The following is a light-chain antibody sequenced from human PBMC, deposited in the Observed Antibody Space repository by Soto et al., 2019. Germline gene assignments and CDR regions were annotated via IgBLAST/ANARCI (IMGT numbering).Light chain of an antibody. Sequence: DVVMTQSPLSLPVTLGQPASISCRSSQSPLYSDGNTYLSWFHQRPGQSPRRLIYKVSHRDSGLPDRFGGSGSGTDFTLQINRVEAEDLGVYYCMQGTYWPYTFGQGTKLEIK. CDR1: QSPLYSDGNTY. V-gene: IGKV2-30*01. CDR3: MQGTYWPYT. J-gene: IGKJ2*01. CDR2: KVS.